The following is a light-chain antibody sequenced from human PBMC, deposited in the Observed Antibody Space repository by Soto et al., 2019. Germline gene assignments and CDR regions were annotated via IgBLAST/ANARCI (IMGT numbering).Light chain of an antibody. CDR3: QHHGTSSTT. V-gene: IGKV3-20*01. CDR1: QTVSSSY. Sequence: EIVLTHCPGSLSLSPGERATLSCRASQTVSSSYLAWYQQKPGQAPRLLIFGASTRATGIPDRFSGGGSGTDFTLTISRLEADDFAVYYCQHHGTSSTTFGQGTRLEI. CDR2: GAS. J-gene: IGKJ5*01.